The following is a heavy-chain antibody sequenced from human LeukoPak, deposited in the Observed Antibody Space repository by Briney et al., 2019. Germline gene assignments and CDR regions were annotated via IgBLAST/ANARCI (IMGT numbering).Heavy chain of an antibody. CDR3: ARDTTVASGMQF. V-gene: IGHV4-4*07. CDR2: VVTTTT. J-gene: IGHJ4*02. D-gene: IGHD6-19*01. CDR1: GGSIITYS. Sequence: PSETLSLTCTVSGGSIITYSWTWVRQSPGKGLEWIGSVVTTTTNYSPALRSRVAISVHTSKNQFSLRLESVTTADTAVYYCARDTTVASGMQFWGQGALVTVSS.